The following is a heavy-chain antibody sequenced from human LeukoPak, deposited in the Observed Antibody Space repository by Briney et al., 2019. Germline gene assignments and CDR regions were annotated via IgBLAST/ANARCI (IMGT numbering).Heavy chain of an antibody. V-gene: IGHV1-2*02. J-gene: IGHJ4*02. Sequence: ASVKVSCKASGYTFTGYYMHWVRQAPGQGLELMGWINPNSGGTNYAQKFQGRVNMTRDTSISTAYMALSRLRSDDTAVYYCARDTEWEKNPDYFDYWGQGTLVTVSS. CDR3: ARDTEWEKNPDYFDY. D-gene: IGHD1-26*01. CDR1: GYTFTGYY. CDR2: INPNSGGT.